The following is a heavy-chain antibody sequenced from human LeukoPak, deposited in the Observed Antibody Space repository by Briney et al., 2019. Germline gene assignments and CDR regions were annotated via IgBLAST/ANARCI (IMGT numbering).Heavy chain of an antibody. V-gene: IGHV3-21*01. CDR3: AREFQDRGSSSYRGFDY. CDR2: ISSSSGYK. Sequence: PGGSLRLSCAASGFTFSTCTMNWVRQAPGKGLEWVSSISSSSGYKYYADSVKGRFTISRDNAKNSLYLQMNSLRAEDTAVYYCAREFQDRGSSSYRGFDYWGQGTLVTVSS. J-gene: IGHJ4*02. CDR1: GFTFSTCT. D-gene: IGHD6-13*01.